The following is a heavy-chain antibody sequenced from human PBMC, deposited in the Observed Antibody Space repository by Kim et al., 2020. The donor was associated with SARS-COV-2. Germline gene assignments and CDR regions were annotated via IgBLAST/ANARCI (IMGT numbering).Heavy chain of an antibody. Sequence: ASVKVSCKASGYTFTSYDINWVRQATGQGLEWMGWMNPNSGNTGYAQKFQGRVTMTRNTSISTAYMELSSLRSEDTAVYYCARGGRLVRSGWYGGSNWFDPWGQGTLVTVSS. CDR3: ARGGRLVRSGWYGGSNWFDP. J-gene: IGHJ5*02. V-gene: IGHV1-8*01. CDR1: GYTFTSYD. CDR2: MNPNSGNT. D-gene: IGHD6-19*01.